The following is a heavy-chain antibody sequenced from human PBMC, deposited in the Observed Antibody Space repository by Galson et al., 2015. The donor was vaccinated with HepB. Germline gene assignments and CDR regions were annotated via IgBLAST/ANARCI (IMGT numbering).Heavy chain of an antibody. J-gene: IGHJ5*02. Sequence: SLRLSCAASGFTFSSYSMNWVRQAPGKGLEWVSYISSSSSTIYYADSVKGRFTISRDNAKNSLYLQMNSLRAEDTAVYYCARDRTMVRGVPGWFDPWGQGTLVTVSS. CDR2: ISSSSSTI. V-gene: IGHV3-48*04. CDR1: GFTFSSYS. D-gene: IGHD3-10*01. CDR3: ARDRTMVRGVPGWFDP.